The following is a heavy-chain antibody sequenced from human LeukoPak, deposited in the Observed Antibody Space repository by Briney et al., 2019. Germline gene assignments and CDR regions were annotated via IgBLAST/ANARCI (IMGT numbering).Heavy chain of an antibody. CDR3: ANDDAEYFQH. Sequence: PGGSLRLSCAASGFTFSSYGMHWVRQAPGKGREWVAFIRFDGSYKSYADSVKGRFTISRDNSKNTLYLQMNSLRAEDTAVYYCANDDAEYFQHWGQGTLVTVSS. V-gene: IGHV3-30*02. CDR2: IRFDGSYK. CDR1: GFTFSSYG. J-gene: IGHJ1*01.